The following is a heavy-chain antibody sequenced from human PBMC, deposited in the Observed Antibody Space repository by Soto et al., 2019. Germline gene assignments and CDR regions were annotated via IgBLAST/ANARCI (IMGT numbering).Heavy chain of an antibody. CDR3: ARAPRYNWNDYNY. CDR2: IYYSGST. CDR1: GGSISSGGYY. D-gene: IGHD1-20*01. Sequence: SETLSLTCTVSGGSISSGGYYWSWIRQHPGKGLEWIGYIYYSGSTYYNPSLKSRVTISVDPSKNQFSLKLSSVTAADPAVYYCARAPRYNWNDYNYWGKGTLVTVS. J-gene: IGHJ4*02. V-gene: IGHV4-31*03.